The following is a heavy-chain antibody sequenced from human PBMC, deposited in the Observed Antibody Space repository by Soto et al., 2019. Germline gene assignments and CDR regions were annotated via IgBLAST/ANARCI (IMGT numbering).Heavy chain of an antibody. J-gene: IGHJ4*02. CDR1: GCTFSSYA. V-gene: IGHV1-69*12. CDR3: ASHGYSYGYLFDY. D-gene: IGHD5-18*01. CDR2: IIPIFGTA. Sequence: QVQLVQSGAEVKKPGSSVKVSCKASGCTFSSYAISWVRQAPGQGIEWMGGIIPIFGTANYAQKFQGRVTITADESTSTAYMELSSLRSEDTAVYYCASHGYSYGYLFDYWGQGTLVTVSS.